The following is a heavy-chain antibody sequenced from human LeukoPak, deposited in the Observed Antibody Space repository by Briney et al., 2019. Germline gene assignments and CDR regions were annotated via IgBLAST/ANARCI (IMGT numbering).Heavy chain of an antibody. CDR1: GYTFTDHY. CDR3: ARGTYDILTGYYNVWVY. CDR2: ISAYNGNT. V-gene: IGHV1-18*04. J-gene: IGHJ4*02. D-gene: IGHD3-9*01. Sequence: ASVRVSCKASGYTFTDHYIHWVRQAPGQGLEWMGWISAYNGNTNYAQKLQGRVTMTTDTSTSTAYMELRSLRSDDTAVYYCARGTYDILTGYYNVWVYWGQGTLVTVSS.